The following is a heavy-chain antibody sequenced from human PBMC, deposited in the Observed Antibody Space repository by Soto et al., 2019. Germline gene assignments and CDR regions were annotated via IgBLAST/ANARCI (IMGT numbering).Heavy chain of an antibody. D-gene: IGHD2-15*01. CDR1: GYTFTGYY. V-gene: IGHV1-2*04. CDR3: ARHPMVAGGPDAFYI. J-gene: IGHJ3*02. Sequence: HVQLVQSGAEVKKPGASVKVSCKASGYTFTGYYMHWVRQAPGQGLEWMGWINPNSGGTNYAQKFQGWFTMSSDRSISRAYMELSWMRADDTAVYYCARHPMVAGGPDAFYIWGQGTMVTASS. CDR2: INPNSGGT.